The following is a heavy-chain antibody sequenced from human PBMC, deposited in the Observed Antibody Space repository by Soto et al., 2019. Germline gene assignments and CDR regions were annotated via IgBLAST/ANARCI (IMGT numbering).Heavy chain of an antibody. CDR1: SDPITSGGYY. CDR3: ARDVSAVGFCSNGVCTKGIDI. J-gene: IGHJ5*02. CDR2: VYYRGSA. V-gene: IGHV4-31*03. Sequence: PSETLSLTCTVSSDPITSGGYYWTWIRQLPGKGLEWIGYVYYRGSAYGGSAKYNPSLKGRVSISLDTSRNQFSLTLSSVTVTDTAVYFCARDVSAVGFCSNGVCTKGIDIWGQGLPVTVSS. D-gene: IGHD2-8*01.